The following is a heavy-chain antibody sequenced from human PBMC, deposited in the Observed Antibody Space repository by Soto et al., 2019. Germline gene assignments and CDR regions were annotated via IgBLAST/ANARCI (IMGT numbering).Heavy chain of an antibody. CDR2: ISWNSGSI. CDR1: GFTFDDYA. Sequence: GGSLRLSCAASGFTFDDYAMHWVRQAPGKGLEWVSGISWNSGSIGYADSVKGRLTISRDNAKNSLYLQMNSLRAEDTALYYCAKDYGAHATVTDDDAFDIWGQGTMVTVSS. V-gene: IGHV3-9*01. J-gene: IGHJ3*02. D-gene: IGHD4-4*01. CDR3: AKDYGAHATVTDDDAFDI.